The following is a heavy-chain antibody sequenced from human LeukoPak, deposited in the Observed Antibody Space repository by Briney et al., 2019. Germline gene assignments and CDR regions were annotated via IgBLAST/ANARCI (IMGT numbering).Heavy chain of an antibody. D-gene: IGHD4-23*01. CDR2: IYYSGST. V-gene: IGHV4-39*07. Sequence: SETLSLTCTVSGGSISSSSYYWGWIRQPPGKGLEWIGSIYYSGSTYYNPSLKSRVTISVDTSKNQFSLKLSSVTAADTAVYYCARGQLLGFDYWGQGTLVTVSS. J-gene: IGHJ4*02. CDR1: GGSISSSSYY. CDR3: ARGQLLGFDY.